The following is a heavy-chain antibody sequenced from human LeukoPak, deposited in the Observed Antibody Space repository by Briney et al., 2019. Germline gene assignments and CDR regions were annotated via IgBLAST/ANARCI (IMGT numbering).Heavy chain of an antibody. D-gene: IGHD1-26*01. CDR3: ARDSSGHFDY. CDR2: IWYDGSNK. Sequence: GGSLRLSCAASGFTFSSYSMNWVRQAPGKGLEWVAVIWYDGSNKYYADSVKGRFTISRDNSKNTLYLQMNSLRAEDTAVYYCARDSSGHFDYWGQGTLVTVSS. CDR1: GFTFSSYS. V-gene: IGHV3-33*08. J-gene: IGHJ4*02.